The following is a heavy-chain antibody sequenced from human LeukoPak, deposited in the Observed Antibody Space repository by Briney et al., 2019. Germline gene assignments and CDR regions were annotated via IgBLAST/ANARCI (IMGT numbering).Heavy chain of an antibody. CDR3: ANSYCSGGSCYKTNAEYFQH. D-gene: IGHD2-15*01. CDR2: IKSKTDGGTT. Sequence: GGSLRLSCAASGFTFSNAWMSWVRQAPGKGLEWVGRIKSKTDGGTTDYAAPVKGRFTISRDDSKNTLYLQMNSLRAEDTAVYYCANSYCSGGSCYKTNAEYFQHWGQGTLVTVSS. CDR1: GFTFSNAW. V-gene: IGHV3-15*01. J-gene: IGHJ1*01.